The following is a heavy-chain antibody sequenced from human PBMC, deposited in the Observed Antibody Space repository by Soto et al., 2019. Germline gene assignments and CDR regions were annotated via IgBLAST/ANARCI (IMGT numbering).Heavy chain of an antibody. CDR1: GGSISSSSYY. CDR2: IYYSGST. D-gene: IGHD2-2*01. V-gene: IGHV4-39*01. CDR3: ARHVIVVVPAARLIRFDP. J-gene: IGHJ5*02. Sequence: SETLSLTCTVSGGSISSSSYYWGWIRQPPGKGLEWIGSIYYSGSTYYNPSLKSRVTISVDTSKNQFSLKLSSVTAADTAVYYFARHVIVVVPAARLIRFDPWGQGTLVTVSS.